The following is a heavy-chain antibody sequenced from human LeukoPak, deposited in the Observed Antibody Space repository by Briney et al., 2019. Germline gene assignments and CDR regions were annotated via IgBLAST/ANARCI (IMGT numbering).Heavy chain of an antibody. CDR3: AKPLNYDILTGYDY. CDR2: ISGSGGST. D-gene: IGHD3-9*01. V-gene: IGHV3-23*01. J-gene: IGHJ4*02. CDR1: GFTFSSYA. Sequence: PGGSLRLSCAASGFTFSSYAMSWVRQAPGKGLEWVSAISGSGGSTYYADSVKGRFTISRDNSENTLYLQMNSLRAEDTAVYYCAKPLNYDILTGYDYWGQGTLVTVSS.